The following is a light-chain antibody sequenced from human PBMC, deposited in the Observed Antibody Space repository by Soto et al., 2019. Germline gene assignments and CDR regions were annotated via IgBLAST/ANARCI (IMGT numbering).Light chain of an antibody. Sequence: QSALTQPASVSGSPGQSITISCTGTSSDVGSYNLVSWYQQHPGKAPKLMIYDDNKRSSGVSNRFSGSKSGNTASLTISGLQAEDEAHYHCCSYAGSSTLVFGGGTKVTVL. CDR1: SSDVGSYNL. V-gene: IGLV2-23*01. CDR3: CSYAGSSTLV. J-gene: IGLJ2*01. CDR2: DDN.